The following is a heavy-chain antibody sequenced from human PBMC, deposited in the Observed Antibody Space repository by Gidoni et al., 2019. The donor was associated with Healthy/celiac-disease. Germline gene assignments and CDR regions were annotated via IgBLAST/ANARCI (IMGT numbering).Heavy chain of an antibody. D-gene: IGHD2-15*01. J-gene: IGHJ1*01. CDR2: ISYDGSNK. CDR3: ARGSDIVVVVAATPTEYFQH. CDR1: GFTFSSYG. V-gene: IGHV3-30*03. Sequence: QVQLVESGGGVVQPGRSLRLSCAASGFTFSSYGMHWVRQAPGKGLEWVAVISYDGSNKYYADSVKGRFTISRDNSKNTLYLQMNSLRAEDTAVYYCARGSDIVVVVAATPTEYFQHWGQGTLVTVSS.